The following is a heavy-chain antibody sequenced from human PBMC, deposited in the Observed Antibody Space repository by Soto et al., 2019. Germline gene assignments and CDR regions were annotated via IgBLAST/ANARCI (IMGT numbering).Heavy chain of an antibody. J-gene: IGHJ4*02. CDR2: IIPIFGTA. D-gene: IGHD3-10*01. Sequence: QVQLVQSGAEVQKPGSSVKVSCKASGGTFSSYAISWVRQAPGQGLEWMGGIIPIFGTANYAQKFQGRVTITADESTSTAYMELSSLRSEDTAVYYCARDRPGAGSGSYYPFDYWGQGTLVTVSS. CDR3: ARDRPGAGSGSYYPFDY. CDR1: GGTFSSYA. V-gene: IGHV1-69*01.